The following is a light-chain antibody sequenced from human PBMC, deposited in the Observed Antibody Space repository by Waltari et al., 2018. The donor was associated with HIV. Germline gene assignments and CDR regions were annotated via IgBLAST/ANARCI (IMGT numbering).Light chain of an antibody. V-gene: IGLV2-23*02. CDR3: CSYAGSSTLV. CDR1: RSNIGTYNL. CDR2: EVS. J-gene: IGLJ3*02. Sequence: QSALTQPASVSGSPGQSITISCTGTRSNIGTYNLVSWHQQHPGKAPKTRIYEVSQRPSGVSNRFSGSKSCNTASLTISGLQAEDEADYYCCSYAGSSTLVFGGGTKVTVL.